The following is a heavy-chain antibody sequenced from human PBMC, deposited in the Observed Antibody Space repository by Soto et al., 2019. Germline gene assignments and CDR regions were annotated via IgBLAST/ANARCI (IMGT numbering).Heavy chain of an antibody. Sequence: QVQLVQSGAEVKKPGSSVKVSCKASGGTFSSYAISWVRQAPGQGLEWMGGIIPIFGTANYAQKFQGRVTITADESTSTAYMGLSSLRSEDTAVYYCARDRIETGTGYYCGMDVWGQGTTVTVSS. D-gene: IGHD1-1*01. J-gene: IGHJ6*02. CDR1: GGTFSSYA. V-gene: IGHV1-69*12. CDR3: ARDRIETGTGYYCGMDV. CDR2: IIPIFGTA.